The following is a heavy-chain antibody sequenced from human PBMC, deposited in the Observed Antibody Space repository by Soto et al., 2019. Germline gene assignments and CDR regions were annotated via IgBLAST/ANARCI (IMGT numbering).Heavy chain of an antibody. CDR2: INPNSGGT. Sequence: ASVKVSCKASGGTFSSYAISWVRQAPGQGLEWMGWINPNSGGTNYAQKFQGRVTMTRDTSISTAYMELSRLRSDDTAVYYCARAYTAMVTFVDYWGQGTLVTVSS. J-gene: IGHJ4*02. CDR1: GGTFSSYA. D-gene: IGHD5-18*01. CDR3: ARAYTAMVTFVDY. V-gene: IGHV1-2*02.